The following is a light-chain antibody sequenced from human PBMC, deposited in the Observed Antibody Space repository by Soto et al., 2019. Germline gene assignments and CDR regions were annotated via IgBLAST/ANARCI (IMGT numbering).Light chain of an antibody. CDR3: QQYKSHRRT. Sequence: DIQMTQSPSTLSASVGDRVTITCRASQSISSWLAWYQQKPGKAPKLLINKASSLESGVPSRFSGSGSGTESTLTISSLQPDDFATYYCQQYKSHRRTFGQGTKVDIK. CDR1: QSISSW. CDR2: KAS. V-gene: IGKV1-5*03. J-gene: IGKJ1*01.